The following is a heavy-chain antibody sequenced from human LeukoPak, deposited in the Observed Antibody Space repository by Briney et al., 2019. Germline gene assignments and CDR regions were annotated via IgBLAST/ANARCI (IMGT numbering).Heavy chain of an antibody. J-gene: IGHJ4*02. CDR3: ASDQGYKADY. D-gene: IGHD5-18*01. CDR2: INSDGSST. CDR1: GFTFGIYW. V-gene: IGHV3-74*01. Sequence: GGSLRLSCAASGFTFGIYWMHWVRQVPGKGLVWVSRINSDGSSTTYADSVKGRFTISRDNAKNTLYLQMNSLRAEDTAVYYCASDQGYKADYWGQGTLVTVSS.